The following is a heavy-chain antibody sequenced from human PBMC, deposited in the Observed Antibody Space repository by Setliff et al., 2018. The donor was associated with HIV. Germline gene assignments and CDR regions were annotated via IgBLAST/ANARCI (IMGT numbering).Heavy chain of an antibody. Sequence: GGSLRLSCAASGFTFSAYAMHWVRQAPGKGLEWVAFIQYDGDTIYYADSVKGRFTISRDNAENSLFLQMNSLRAEDTAVYYCARVQYFNSGGYWATIRHYYYMDVWGKGTAVTVSS. D-gene: IGHD3-22*01. J-gene: IGHJ6*03. CDR3: ARVQYFNSGGYWATIRHYYYMDV. V-gene: IGHV3-30*02. CDR1: GFTFSAYA. CDR2: IQYDGDTI.